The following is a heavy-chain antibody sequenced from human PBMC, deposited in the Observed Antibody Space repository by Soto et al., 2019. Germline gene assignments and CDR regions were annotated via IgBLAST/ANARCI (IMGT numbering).Heavy chain of an antibody. Sequence: GGSLRLSCAASGLTFSSYGMHWVRQAPGKGLEWVAVIWYDGSNKYYADSVKGRFTISRDNSKNTLYLQMNSLRAEDTAVYYCARGEYSIADFHLWGQGTLVTVSS. J-gene: IGHJ1*01. CDR2: IWYDGSNK. CDR1: GLTFSSYG. V-gene: IGHV3-33*08. D-gene: IGHD6-6*01. CDR3: ARGEYSIADFHL.